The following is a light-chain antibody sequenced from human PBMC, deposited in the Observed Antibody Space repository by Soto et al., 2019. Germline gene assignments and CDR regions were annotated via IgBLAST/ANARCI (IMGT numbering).Light chain of an antibody. CDR1: QSISYW. CDR3: QHYDGYSGLT. V-gene: IGKV1-5*03. CDR2: TAS. J-gene: IGKJ4*01. Sequence: DIQLTQSPSTLSASVGDRVTITCRASQSISYWLAWYQQKPGKAPKLLIYTASNLNSGVPSRFSGSGSGTEFTLTISSLQPDDFATYHCQHYDGYSGLTFGGGTKVEIK.